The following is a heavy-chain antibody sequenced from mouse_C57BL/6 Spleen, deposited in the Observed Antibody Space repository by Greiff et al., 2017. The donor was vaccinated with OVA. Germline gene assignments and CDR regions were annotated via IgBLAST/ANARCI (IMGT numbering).Heavy chain of an antibody. J-gene: IGHJ1*03. CDR2: IDPEDGET. CDR3: ARNSNPWYFDV. Sequence: DVHLVESGAELVKPGASVKLSCTASGFNIKDYYMHWVKQRTEQGLEWIGRIDPEDGETKYAPKFQGKATITADTSSNTAYLQLSSLTSEDTAVYYCARNSNPWYFDVWGTGTTVTVSS. CDR1: GFNIKDYY. V-gene: IGHV14-2*01. D-gene: IGHD2-5*01.